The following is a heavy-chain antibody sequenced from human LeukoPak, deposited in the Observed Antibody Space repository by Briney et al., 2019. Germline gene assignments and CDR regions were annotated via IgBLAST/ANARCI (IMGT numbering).Heavy chain of an antibody. D-gene: IGHD1-1*01. CDR3: ARDWNDVPFDY. CDR2: IIPIFGTA. J-gene: IGHJ4*02. V-gene: IGHV1-69*05. CDR1: GGTFSSYA. Sequence: SVKVSCKASGGTFSSYAISWVRQAPGQGLEWMGGIIPIFGTANYAQKLQGRVTMTTDTSTSTAYMELRSLRSDDTAVYYCARDWNDVPFDYWGQGTLVTVSS.